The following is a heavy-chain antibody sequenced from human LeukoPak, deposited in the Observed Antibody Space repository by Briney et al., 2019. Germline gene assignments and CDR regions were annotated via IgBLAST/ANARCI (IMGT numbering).Heavy chain of an antibody. CDR3: ARFIAAPYYFDY. CDR1: GFTFSSYS. CDR2: ISFSGSTI. D-gene: IGHD6-13*01. J-gene: IGHJ4*02. Sequence: GGSLRLSCAASGFTFSSYSMNWVRQAPGKGLEWVSYISFSGSTIYYADSVKGRFTISRDNAKNSLYLQMNSLRAEDTAVYHCARFIAAPYYFDYWGRGTLVTVSS. V-gene: IGHV3-48*04.